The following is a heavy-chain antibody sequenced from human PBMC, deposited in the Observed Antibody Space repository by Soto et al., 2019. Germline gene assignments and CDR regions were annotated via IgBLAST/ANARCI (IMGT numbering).Heavy chain of an antibody. J-gene: IGHJ6*02. CDR1: GFMFSTYL. D-gene: IGHD3-16*01. Sequence: QPGGSLRLSCAASGFMFSTYLMSWVRQAPGKGLEWVANIKQDGNEKFYVDSVKGRFTISRDNAKKSLYLQMNSLRADDTAVYYCVGALTYEVPYYYYGMDVWGQGTTVTVS. CDR3: VGALTYEVPYYYYGMDV. V-gene: IGHV3-7*01. CDR2: IKQDGNEK.